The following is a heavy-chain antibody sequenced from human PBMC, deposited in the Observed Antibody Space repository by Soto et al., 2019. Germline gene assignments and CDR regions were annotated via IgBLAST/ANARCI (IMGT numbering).Heavy chain of an antibody. V-gene: IGHV5-51*01. J-gene: IGHJ4*02. CDR2: IYPGDSDT. D-gene: IGHD1-26*01. CDR1: GYRFSTYW. CDR3: ARLGGIVDTGTWIQ. Sequence: PGESLKISCKASGYRFSTYWIGWARQRPGKGPEWMAIIYPGDSDTRENPSFQGQVTISADKSSNTVHLQWRSLKASDTATYYCARLGGIVDTGTWIQWGQGXPVTVSS.